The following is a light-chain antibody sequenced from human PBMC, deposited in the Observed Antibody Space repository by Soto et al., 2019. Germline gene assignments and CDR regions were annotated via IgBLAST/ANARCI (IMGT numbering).Light chain of an antibody. CDR3: QQHDTSPWT. CDR1: QSISSSY. J-gene: IGKJ1*01. Sequence: EIVLTQSPGTLSLSPGERATLSCRASQSISSSYLAIAWYQQKPGQPPRRLIYGASSRATGIPDRFSGSGSATDFTLTISRLEPEDFAVYYCQQHDTSPWTFGQGTRVEIK. CDR2: GAS. V-gene: IGKV3-20*01.